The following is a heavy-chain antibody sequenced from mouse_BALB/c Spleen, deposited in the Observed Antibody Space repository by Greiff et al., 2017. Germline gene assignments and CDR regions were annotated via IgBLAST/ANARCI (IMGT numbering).Heavy chain of an antibody. J-gene: IGHJ3*01. CDR3: ARSPYDYDVAWFAY. Sequence: VQLQQSGPELVKPGASVKISCKASGYSFTGYYMHWVKQSHVKSLEWIGRINPYNGATSYNQNFKDKASLTVDKSSSTAYMELHSLTSEDSAVYYCARSPYDYDVAWFAYWGQGTLVTVSA. V-gene: IGHV1-31*01. CDR1: GYSFTGYY. D-gene: IGHD2-4*01. CDR2: INPYNGAT.